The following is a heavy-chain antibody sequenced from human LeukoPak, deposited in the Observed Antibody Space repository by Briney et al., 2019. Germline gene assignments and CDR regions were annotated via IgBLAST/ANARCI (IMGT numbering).Heavy chain of an antibody. CDR1: GYSFPTYW. D-gene: IGHD2-2*03. Sequence: GGPLKISCKGSGYSFPTYWIAWVRQMPGKGLEWMGIIYPDESNIRYSPSFQGQVTISADKSISTAYLQWSSLKASDTAMYYCARPPSRGYSSSFEYWGQGTLVTVSS. CDR2: IYPDESNI. CDR3: ARPPSRGYSSSFEY. V-gene: IGHV5-51*01. J-gene: IGHJ4*02.